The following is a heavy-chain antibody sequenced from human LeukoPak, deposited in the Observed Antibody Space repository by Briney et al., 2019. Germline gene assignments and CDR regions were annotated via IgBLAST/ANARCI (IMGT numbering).Heavy chain of an antibody. Sequence: SETLSLTCAVHGGSFNNLFWTWNRQPPGKGLEWIGEVIHRGITNYNPSLESRATVSVDTSKNQFSLAMTSVTAADSAVYFCARRLTGSTRFDLWGQGILVTVSS. J-gene: IGHJ5*02. CDR1: GGSFNNLF. D-gene: IGHD1-7*01. CDR3: ARRLTGSTRFDL. CDR2: VIHRGIT. V-gene: IGHV4-34*12.